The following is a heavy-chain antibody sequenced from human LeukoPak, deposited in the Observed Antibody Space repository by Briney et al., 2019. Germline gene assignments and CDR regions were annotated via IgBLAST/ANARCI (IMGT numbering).Heavy chain of an antibody. J-gene: IGHJ4*02. Sequence: GASVKVSCKASGYTFTGYYMHWVRQAPGQGLEWMGWINPNSGGTNYAQKFQGRVTMTRDTSISTAYMELSRLRSDDTAVYYCARAYSSGWYWWFDYWGQGTLVTVSS. CDR2: INPNSGGT. D-gene: IGHD6-19*01. V-gene: IGHV1-2*02. CDR1: GYTFTGYY. CDR3: ARAYSSGWYWWFDY.